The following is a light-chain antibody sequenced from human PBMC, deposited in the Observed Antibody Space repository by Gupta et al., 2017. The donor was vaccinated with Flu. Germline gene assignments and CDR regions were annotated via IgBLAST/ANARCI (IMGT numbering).Light chain of an antibody. CDR3: HQTYNSPA. J-gene: IGKJ5*01. Sequence: EIEMTQSPFVFSACVGDRVTITCLASQSSSRYLQWYQQKPGRAPKLLIYAASSLESVGPSRCRGSGSGTDFTLTISSLQPEDFEPYYCHQTYNSPAFGQETRLEI. CDR2: AAS. V-gene: IGKV1-39*01. CDR1: QSSSRY.